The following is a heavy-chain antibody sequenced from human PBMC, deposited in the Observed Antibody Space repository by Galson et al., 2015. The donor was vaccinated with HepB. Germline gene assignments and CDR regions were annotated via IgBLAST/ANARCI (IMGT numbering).Heavy chain of an antibody. D-gene: IGHD6-13*01. CDR3: ARGGDGSRGYVDSAYHGRDD. CDR1: GFTFGDYA. CDR2: ISWNSGSK. J-gene: IGHJ6*02. V-gene: IGHV3-9*01. Sequence: SLRLSCAASGFTFGDYAMPWVRQAPGKGLEWVSGISWNSGSKGYADSVKGRFTISRDNAKNSLYLQMNSLRAEDTAVYYCARGGDGSRGYVDSAYHGRDDWGQGTTDTASS.